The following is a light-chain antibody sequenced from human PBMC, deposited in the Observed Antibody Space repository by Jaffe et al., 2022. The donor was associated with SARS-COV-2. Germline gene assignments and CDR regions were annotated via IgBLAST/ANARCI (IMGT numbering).Light chain of an antibody. Sequence: ETVLTQSPGTLSLSPGERATLSCRASQSVGSSYLAWYQQKPGQAPRLLIYGASSRATGIPERFSGSGSGTDFTLTITRLEPDDFAVYYCQQYGSSRGTFGPGTKVDI. CDR2: GAS. CDR1: QSVGSSY. V-gene: IGKV3-20*01. J-gene: IGKJ3*01. CDR3: QQYGSSRGT.